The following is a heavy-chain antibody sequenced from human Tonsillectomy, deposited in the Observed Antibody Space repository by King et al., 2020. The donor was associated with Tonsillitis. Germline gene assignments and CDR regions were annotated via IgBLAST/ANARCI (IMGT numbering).Heavy chain of an antibody. CDR3: ALSYYDSTGYYKGADV. Sequence: VQLVESGAEVKKPGASVKVSCRTSGHSFTSYDIIWVRQATGQGLEWMGWMNPNRGNTGYAEKFQGRVTMTRNTSISAVYMELTSLRSEDTAVYYCALSYYDSTGYYKGADVWGQGTTVTVSS. D-gene: IGHD3-22*01. CDR2: MNPNRGNT. CDR1: GHSFTSYD. J-gene: IGHJ6*02. V-gene: IGHV1-8*02.